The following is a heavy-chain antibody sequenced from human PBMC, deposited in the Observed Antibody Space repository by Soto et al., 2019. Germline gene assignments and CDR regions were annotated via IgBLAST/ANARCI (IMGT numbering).Heavy chain of an antibody. D-gene: IGHD4-4*01. J-gene: IGHJ6*03. V-gene: IGHV3-11*01. Sequence: QVQLVESGGGLVKPGGSLRLSCAASGFTFSDYYMSWIRQAPGKGLEWVSYISSSGSTIYYADSVKGRFTISRDNAKNSLYLKMSSLRAEDTAVYYCASTVTQYYYYSYIDVWCKGTTVTVSS. CDR3: ASTVTQYYYYSYIDV. CDR1: GFTFSDYY. CDR2: ISSSGSTI.